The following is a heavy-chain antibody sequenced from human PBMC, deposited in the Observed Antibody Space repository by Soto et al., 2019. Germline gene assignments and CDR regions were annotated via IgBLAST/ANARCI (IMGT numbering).Heavy chain of an antibody. CDR1: GFTFSSYA. V-gene: IGHV3-23*01. CDR2: ISGSGGST. Sequence: GGSLRLSCAASGFTFSSYAMSWVRQAPGKGLEWVSAISGSGGSTYYADSVKGRFTISRDNSKNTLYLQMNSQRAEDTAVYCCAKAQGATVNLCAEYFQPWGQGTLVTVSS. D-gene: IGHD4-4*01. CDR3: AKAQGATVNLCAEYFQP. J-gene: IGHJ1*01.